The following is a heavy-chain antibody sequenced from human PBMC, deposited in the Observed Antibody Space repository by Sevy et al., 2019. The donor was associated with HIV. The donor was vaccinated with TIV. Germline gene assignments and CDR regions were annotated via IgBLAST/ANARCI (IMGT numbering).Heavy chain of an antibody. CDR3: ARAQQVTMLVVIGGLYFDF. CDR2: IKQDMSEK. CDR1: GFTFSSYW. V-gene: IGHV3-7*01. D-gene: IGHD3-22*01. Sequence: GGSLRLSCAASGFTFSSYWMTWVGQAPGKGLESVANIKQDMSEKYYADSVNGRFTISRDNARHSLYLQMESLRAEDTAVYYCARAQQVTMLVVIGGLYFDFWGQGTLVTVSS. J-gene: IGHJ4*02.